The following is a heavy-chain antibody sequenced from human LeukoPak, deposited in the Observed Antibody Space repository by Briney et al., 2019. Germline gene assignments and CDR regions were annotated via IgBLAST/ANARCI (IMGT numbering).Heavy chain of an antibody. V-gene: IGHV4-31*03. CDR2: IYYSGST. Sequence: SETLSLTCTVSGGSIRSGGYYWGWIRQHQGKGLEWIGYIYYSGSTYYNPSLKSRVTISVDTSKNQFSLKLSSVTAADTAVYYCARGVPAAICDYWGQGTLVTVSS. J-gene: IGHJ4*02. D-gene: IGHD2-2*02. CDR1: GGSIRSGGYY. CDR3: ARGVPAAICDY.